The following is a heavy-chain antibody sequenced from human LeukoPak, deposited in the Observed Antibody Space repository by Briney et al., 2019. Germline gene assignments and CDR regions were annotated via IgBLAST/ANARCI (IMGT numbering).Heavy chain of an antibody. CDR1: GYTLTSYD. V-gene: IGHV1-69*04. CDR2: IIPILGIA. CDR3: ARDQAAAGAFDY. J-gene: IGHJ4*02. Sequence: SVKVSCKASGYTLTSYDINWVRQATGQGLEWMGRIIPILGIANYAQKFQGRVTITADKSTSTAYMELSSLRSEDTAVYYCARDQAAAGAFDYWGQGTLVTVSS. D-gene: IGHD6-13*01.